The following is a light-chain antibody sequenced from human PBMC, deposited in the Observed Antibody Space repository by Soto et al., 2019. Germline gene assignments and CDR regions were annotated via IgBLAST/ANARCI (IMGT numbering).Light chain of an antibody. CDR1: SSDVGGYNY. V-gene: IGLV2-14*03. CDR3: SSYTSSTTNV. CDR2: DVS. Sequence: QSALTQPASVSGSPGQSITISCTRTSSDVGGYNYVSWYQQHPGKAPKLLINDVSNRPSGISDRFSGSKSGNTASLTISGLQAEDEADYYCSSYTSSTTNVFGTGTKVTVL. J-gene: IGLJ1*01.